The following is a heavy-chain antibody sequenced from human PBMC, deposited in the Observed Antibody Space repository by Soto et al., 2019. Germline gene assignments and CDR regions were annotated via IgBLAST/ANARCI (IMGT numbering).Heavy chain of an antibody. J-gene: IGHJ5*02. D-gene: IGHD3-10*01. CDR3: AKGRWFGELFDWFDP. CDR1: GFTFSSYA. V-gene: IGHV3-23*01. Sequence: GGSLRLSCAASGFTFSSYAMSWVRQAPGKGLEWVSAISGSGGSTYYADSVKGRFTISRDNSKNTLYLQMNSLRAEDTAVYYCAKGRWFGELFDWFDPWGQGTLVTVSS. CDR2: ISGSGGST.